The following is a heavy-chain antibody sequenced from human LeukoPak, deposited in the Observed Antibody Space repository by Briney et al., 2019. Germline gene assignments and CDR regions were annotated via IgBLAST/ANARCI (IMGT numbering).Heavy chain of an antibody. Sequence: SVKVSCKASGGIFSTYAMMWLRQAPGQGLEWLGGIIPVFETGTYAQKFQGRVSITTDESTSTAYMELSSLRSEDTAVYYCARLNYWGQGTLVTVSS. CDR1: GGIFSTYA. CDR3: ARLNY. J-gene: IGHJ4*02. CDR2: IIPVFETG. V-gene: IGHV1-69*05.